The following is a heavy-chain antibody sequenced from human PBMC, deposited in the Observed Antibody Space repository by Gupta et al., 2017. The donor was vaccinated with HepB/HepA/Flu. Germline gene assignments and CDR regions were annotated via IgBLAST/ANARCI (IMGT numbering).Heavy chain of an antibody. V-gene: IGHV3-74*01. CDR2: INGDESSI. CDR1: GFTFSSHW. D-gene: IGHD5-12*01. Sequence: EVQLVESGGGLVQPGGSLRLSCAASGFTFSSHWMHWVRQVPGKGLLYVSRINGDESSITDEDSVKGRFTISRDNAKNTVYIQMNSLTVEDTAVYYGAREVTTKRFDLWGRGTLVTVTS. CDR3: AREVTTKRFDL. J-gene: IGHJ2*01.